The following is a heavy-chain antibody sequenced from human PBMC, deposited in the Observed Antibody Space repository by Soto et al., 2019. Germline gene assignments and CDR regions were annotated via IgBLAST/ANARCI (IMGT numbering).Heavy chain of an antibody. J-gene: IGHJ6*03. CDR2: INEDSSYI. V-gene: IGHV3-21*02. D-gene: IGHD3-3*01. CDR1: GFDFSSYS. Sequence: EVQLVESGGGLVKPGGSLRLSCAASGFDFSSYSMNWVRQAPGKGLEWVSSINEDSSYIYYAHSLRGRFTISRDNAKESLYLHMYSLRVEDPAVYYCVRYFGWYFRSGYMYVWGDGATVTVSS. CDR3: VRYFGWYFRSGYMYV.